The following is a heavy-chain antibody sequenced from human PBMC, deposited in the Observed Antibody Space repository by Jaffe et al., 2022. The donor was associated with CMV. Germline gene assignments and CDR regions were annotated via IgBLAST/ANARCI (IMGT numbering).Heavy chain of an antibody. D-gene: IGHD6-25*01. Sequence: QVQLVESGPGLLKPSQTLSLTCTVSGGSISSGDYYWSWIRQHSEKGLEWIGYIHYKENPYNNPSLKGRISISVDTSRNQFSLNLLSVTAADTAVYYCARGGGHHHFDFWGQGAPVTVSS. V-gene: IGHV4-31*03. CDR1: GGSISSGDYY. CDR2: IHYKENP. J-gene: IGHJ4*02. CDR3: ARGGGHHHFDF.